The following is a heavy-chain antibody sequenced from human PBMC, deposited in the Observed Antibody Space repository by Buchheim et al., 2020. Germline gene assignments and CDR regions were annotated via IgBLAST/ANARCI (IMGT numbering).Heavy chain of an antibody. Sequence: QVQLQESGPGLVRPSQTLSFTSTVSGGSISSGDYYWSWIRQPPGKGLEWIGYINHSGSTYYNPTHKSRVTISVDTFKNQFSLKLSSVTAADTAVYYCARFLAYCGGDCLNHAFDIWGQGT. V-gene: IGHV4-30-4*01. CDR3: ARFLAYCGGDCLNHAFDI. CDR2: INHSGST. CDR1: GGSISSGDYY. J-gene: IGHJ3*02. D-gene: IGHD2-21*02.